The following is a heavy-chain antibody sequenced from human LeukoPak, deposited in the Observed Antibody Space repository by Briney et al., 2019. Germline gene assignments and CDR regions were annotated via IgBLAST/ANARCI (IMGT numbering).Heavy chain of an antibody. D-gene: IGHD3-10*01. Sequence: SETLSLTCTVSGGSISSYYWSWIRQPPGKGLEWIGYIYYSGSTNCNPSLKSRVTISVDTSKNQFSLKLSSVTAADTAVYYCARGSITMVRGVIDYWGQGTLVTVSS. V-gene: IGHV4-59*01. J-gene: IGHJ4*02. CDR1: GGSISSYY. CDR3: ARGSITMVRGVIDY. CDR2: IYYSGST.